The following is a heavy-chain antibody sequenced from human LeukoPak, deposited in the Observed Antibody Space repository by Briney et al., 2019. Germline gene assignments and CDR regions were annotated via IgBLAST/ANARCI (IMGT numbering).Heavy chain of an antibody. CDR1: GGSFSGYY. CDR2: IYYSGST. V-gene: IGHV4-34*01. D-gene: IGHD6-13*01. Sequence: SETLSLTCAVYGGSFSGYYWSWIRQPPGKGLEWIGSIYYSGSTYYNPSLKSRVTISVDTSKNQFSLKLSSVTAADTAVYYCARSPGIAAAGFYYFDYWGQGTLVTVSS. J-gene: IGHJ4*02. CDR3: ARSPGIAAAGFYYFDY.